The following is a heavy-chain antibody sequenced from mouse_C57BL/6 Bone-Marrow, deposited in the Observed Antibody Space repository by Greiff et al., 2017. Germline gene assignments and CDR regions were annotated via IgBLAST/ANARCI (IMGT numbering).Heavy chain of an antibody. D-gene: IGHD1-1*01. CDR2: ISSGSSTI. CDR1: GFTFSDYG. CDR3: ASGPTRGSSYDYAMDY. J-gene: IGHJ4*01. V-gene: IGHV5-17*01. Sequence: EVKLMESGGGLVKPGGSLKLSCAASGFTFSDYGMHWVRQAPEKGLEWVAYISSGSSTIYSADTVKGRFTISSDNAKNTLYLQMTSLRSEDTSMYYCASGPTRGSSYDYAMDYWGQGTSVTVSS.